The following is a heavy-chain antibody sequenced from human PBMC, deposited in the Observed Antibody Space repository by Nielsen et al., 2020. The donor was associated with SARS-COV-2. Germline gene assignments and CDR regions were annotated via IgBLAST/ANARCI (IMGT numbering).Heavy chain of an antibody. D-gene: IGHD6-13*01. CDR2: IWYDGANR. CDR3: ARDLGFGSTAPGAFDI. J-gene: IGHJ3*02. V-gene: IGHV3-33*01. CDR1: GFTFSSYG. Sequence: GESLKISCAASGFTFSSYGMHWVRQAPGKGLEWVAVIWYDGANRYYADSVKGRFTISRDNSKNTLYLQMNSLRAEDTAVYYCARDLGFGSTAPGAFDIWGQGTMVTVSS.